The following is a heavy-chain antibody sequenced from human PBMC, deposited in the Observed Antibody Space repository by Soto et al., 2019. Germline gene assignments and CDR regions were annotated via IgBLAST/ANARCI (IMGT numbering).Heavy chain of an antibody. Sequence: GGSLRLSCAASGFTFSSYAMHWVRQAPGKGLEWVAVISYDGSNKYYADSVKGRFTISRDNSKNTLYLQMNSLRAEDTAVYYCARIDSYGYEDQEGTDYWGQGTLVTVSS. J-gene: IGHJ4*02. CDR2: ISYDGSNK. D-gene: IGHD5-18*01. V-gene: IGHV3-30-3*01. CDR3: ARIDSYGYEDQEGTDY. CDR1: GFTFSSYA.